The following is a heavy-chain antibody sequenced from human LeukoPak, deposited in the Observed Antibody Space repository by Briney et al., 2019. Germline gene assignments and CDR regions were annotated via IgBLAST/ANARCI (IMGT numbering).Heavy chain of an antibody. J-gene: IGHJ3*02. CDR1: GVTFSKAW. CDR3: TTMKTGYSSGWYRGGAFDI. D-gene: IGHD6-19*01. Sequence: CLRLSRAASGVTFSKAWMSRGPQAPRQRLQDVGRIKRNADGGTRDYAAPVKDRFTILRDSSKNTLYLQMNSQKTEDTAVYYCTTMKTGYSSGWYRGGAFDIWGQGTMVTVSS. V-gene: IGHV3-15*01. CDR2: IKRNADGGTR.